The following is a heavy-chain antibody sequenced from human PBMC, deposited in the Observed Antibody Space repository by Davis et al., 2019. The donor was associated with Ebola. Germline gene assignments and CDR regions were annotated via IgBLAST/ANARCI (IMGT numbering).Heavy chain of an antibody. V-gene: IGHV3-23*01. Sequence: GESLKISCGASGFTFSSYAMSWVRQAPGKGLEWVSGISGSGGSTYYADSVKGRFTISRDNSKNTLYLQMNSLRAEDTAVYYCAKGSVTIFGVAPDYYGMDVWGKGTTVTVSS. J-gene: IGHJ6*04. CDR3: AKGSVTIFGVAPDYYGMDV. CDR2: ISGSGGST. CDR1: GFTFSSYA. D-gene: IGHD3-3*01.